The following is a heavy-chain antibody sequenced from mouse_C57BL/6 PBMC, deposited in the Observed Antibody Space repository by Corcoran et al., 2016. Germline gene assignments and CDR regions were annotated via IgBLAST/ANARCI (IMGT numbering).Heavy chain of an antibody. V-gene: IGHV1-75*01. J-gene: IGHJ1*03. CDR2: IFPGSGST. CDR1: GYTFTDYY. CDR3: ARGTTVVATRYFDV. Sequence: QVQLQQSGPELVKPGASVKISCKASGYTFTDYYINWVKQRPGQGLEWIGWIFPGSGSTYYNEKFKGKATLTVDKSSNTAYMLLSSLTSEDSAVYFCARGTTVVATRYFDVWGTGTTVTVSS. D-gene: IGHD1-1*01.